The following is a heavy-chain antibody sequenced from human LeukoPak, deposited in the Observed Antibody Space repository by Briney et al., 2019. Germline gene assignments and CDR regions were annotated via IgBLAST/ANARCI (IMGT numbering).Heavy chain of an antibody. CDR1: GGSFSGYY. V-gene: IGHV4-34*01. CDR2: INHSGST. D-gene: IGHD3-3*01. J-gene: IGHJ5*02. Sequence: KPSETLSLTCAVYGGSFSGYYWSWIRQPPGKGLEWIGEINHSGSTNYNPSLKSRVTISVDTPKNQFSLKLSSVTAADTAVYYCARGPRITIFGVVISGWFDPWGQGTLVTVSS. CDR3: ARGPRITIFGVVISGWFDP.